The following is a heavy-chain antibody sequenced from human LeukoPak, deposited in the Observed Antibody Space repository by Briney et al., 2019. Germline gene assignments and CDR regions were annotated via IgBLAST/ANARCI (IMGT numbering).Heavy chain of an antibody. D-gene: IGHD2-2*02. CDR3: ATSTRRLYVGYYYMDV. Sequence: SVKVSCKASGGTFSSYAVSWVRQAPGQGLEWMGGIIPIFGTANYAQKFQGRVTITTDESTSTAYMELSSLRSEDTAVYYCATSTRRLYVGYYYMDVWGKGTTVTVSS. CDR2: IIPIFGTA. V-gene: IGHV1-69*05. J-gene: IGHJ6*03. CDR1: GGTFSSYA.